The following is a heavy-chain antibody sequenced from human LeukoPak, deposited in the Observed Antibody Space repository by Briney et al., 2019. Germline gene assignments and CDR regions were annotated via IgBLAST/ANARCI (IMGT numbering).Heavy chain of an antibody. CDR3: ASLQSHSGLYTYYYYMDV. J-gene: IGHJ6*03. Sequence: SETLSLTCAVSGYSNISGYYWGWIRQPPGKGLEWIGSIYHSGSTYYNPSLKSRVTISVDTSKNQFSLKLSSVTAADTTVYYCASLQSHSGLYTYYYYMDVWGKGTTVTVSS. CDR2: IYHSGST. CDR1: GYSNISGYY. D-gene: IGHD6-19*01. V-gene: IGHV4-38-2*01.